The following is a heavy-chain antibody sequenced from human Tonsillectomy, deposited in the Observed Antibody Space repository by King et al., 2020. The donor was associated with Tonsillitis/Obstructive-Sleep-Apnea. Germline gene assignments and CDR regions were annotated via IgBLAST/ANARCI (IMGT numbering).Heavy chain of an antibody. CDR2: ISGGGGST. V-gene: IGHV3-23*04. D-gene: IGHD3-10*01. CDR1: GITFSSYA. J-gene: IGHJ4*02. Sequence: VQLVESGGGLVQPGGALRISFVASGITFSSYAISWGRQAPGEGVEWGSTISGGGGSTYYADSVKGRFTLSRDNSKNTLYLQMNSLRAEDTAVYYCAKAMVQGIIITIFDYWGQGTLVTVSS. CDR3: AKAMVQGIIITIFDY.